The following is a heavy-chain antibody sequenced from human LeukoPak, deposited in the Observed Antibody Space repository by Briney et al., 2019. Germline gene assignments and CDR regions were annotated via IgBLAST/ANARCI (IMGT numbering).Heavy chain of an antibody. CDR2: IKSDKDGGTI. CDR1: GFTVRDVL. CDR3: ARDGPMVRGVISTPGIKYYYYYYMDV. V-gene: IGHV3-15*01. D-gene: IGHD3-10*01. J-gene: IGHJ6*03. Sequence: AGGSLRLSCAASGFTVRDVLMSWVRQAPGKGLEWVGLIKSDKDGGTIEYDVSVKGRFTISRDNSKNTLYLQMNSVRAEDTAVYYCARDGPMVRGVISTPGIKYYYYYYMDVWGKGTTVTVSS.